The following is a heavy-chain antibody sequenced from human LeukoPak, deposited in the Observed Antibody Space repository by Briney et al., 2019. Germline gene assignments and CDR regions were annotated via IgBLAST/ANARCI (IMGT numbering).Heavy chain of an antibody. D-gene: IGHD6-13*01. J-gene: IGHJ3*02. Sequence: GGSLRLSCAASGFTFNIYSMNWVRQAPGKGLEWVSSISDSSSYIFYADPVKGRFIISRDNAKNSLYLQMNSLRAEDTAVYYCSRDLGRFSSTWKDAFDIWGHGTMVTVSS. CDR3: SRDLGRFSSTWKDAFDI. CDR2: ISDSSSYI. V-gene: IGHV3-21*01. CDR1: GFTFNIYS.